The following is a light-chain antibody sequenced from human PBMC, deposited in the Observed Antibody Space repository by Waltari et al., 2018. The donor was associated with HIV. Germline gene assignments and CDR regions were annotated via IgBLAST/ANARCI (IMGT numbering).Light chain of an antibody. CDR2: GAS. CDR3: QQYNDWPLT. J-gene: IGKJ4*01. V-gene: IGKV3-15*01. CDR1: QTVSSS. Sequence: EIVMTQSPATLSVSPGERVTVSCRASQTVSSSRAWYQQKPGQAPRLLIYGASTRATGIAARFSGSASGTEFALTISSLQSEDFAVYYCQQYNDWPLTFGGGTRVEIK.